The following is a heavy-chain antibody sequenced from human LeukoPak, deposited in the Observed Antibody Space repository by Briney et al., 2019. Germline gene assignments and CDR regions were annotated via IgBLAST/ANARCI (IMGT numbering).Heavy chain of an antibody. V-gene: IGHV4-34*01. CDR3: AREADYDILTGSSWFDP. CDR1: GGSFSGYY. J-gene: IGHJ5*02. Sequence: PSETLSLTCAVYGGSFSGYYRSWIRQPPGKGLEWIGEINHSGSTNYNPSLKSRVTISVDTSKNQFSLKLSSVTAADTAVYYCAREADYDILTGSSWFDPWGQGTLVTVSS. D-gene: IGHD3-9*01. CDR2: INHSGST.